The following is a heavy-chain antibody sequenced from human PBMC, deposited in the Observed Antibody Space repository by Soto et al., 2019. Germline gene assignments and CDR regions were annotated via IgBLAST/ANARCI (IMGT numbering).Heavy chain of an antibody. V-gene: IGHV1-2*02. J-gene: IGHJ6*03. D-gene: IGHD5-12*01. CDR3: ARESGGATATLAYDYFYMDV. CDR1: GYRFSDYY. Sequence: QVQLVQSGAEVKKPGASVTVSCKASGYRFSDYYLHWVRQAPGQGPEWMGWMNPNSGDTKYAQMVKGRVTMTRDTSVRTAFMELNWLKSDDTAVYYCARESGGATATLAYDYFYMDVWCIGTTVTVSS. CDR2: MNPNSGDT.